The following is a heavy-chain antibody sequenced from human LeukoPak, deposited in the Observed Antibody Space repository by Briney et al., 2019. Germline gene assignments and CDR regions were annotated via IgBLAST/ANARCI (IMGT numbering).Heavy chain of an antibody. CDR3: ARAPRGVGYCSGGSCKGGDWFDP. D-gene: IGHD2-15*01. J-gene: IGHJ5*02. Sequence: PSETLSLTCTVSGGSISSYYWSWIQQPAGKGLEWIGRIYTSGSTNYNPSLKSRVTMSVDTSKNQFSLKLSSVTAADTAVYYCARAPRGVGYCSGGSCKGGDWFDPWGQGTLVTVSS. CDR1: GGSISSYY. CDR2: IYTSGST. V-gene: IGHV4-4*07.